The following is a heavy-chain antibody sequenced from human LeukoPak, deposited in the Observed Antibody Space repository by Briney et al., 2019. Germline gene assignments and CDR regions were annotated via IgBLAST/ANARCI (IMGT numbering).Heavy chain of an antibody. D-gene: IGHD6-19*01. CDR3: ASTKPGYSSGWPRNYYYYYMDV. CDR1: GGSISSGSYD. V-gene: IGHV4-61*02. Sequence: SETLSLTCTVSGGSISSGSYDWGWIRQPAGKGLEWIVRIYTSGSTNYNTSLNSRVTISVDTSKNPFSLKLSSVTAADTAVYYCASTKPGYSSGWPRNYYYYYMDVWGKGTTVTVSS. CDR2: IYTSGST. J-gene: IGHJ6*03.